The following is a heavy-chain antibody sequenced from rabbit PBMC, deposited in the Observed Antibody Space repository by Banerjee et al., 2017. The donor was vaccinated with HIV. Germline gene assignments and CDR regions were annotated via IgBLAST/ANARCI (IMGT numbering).Heavy chain of an antibody. J-gene: IGHJ6*01. CDR3: AREVGAAGDGYQL. V-gene: IGHV1S45*01. Sequence: QEQLKESGGGLVKPGGTLTLTCKASGIDFSSYYYMSWVRQAPGKGPEWIAYINTGNGATYYPSWAKGRFTISKTSSTTVTLQMTSLTAADTATYFCAREVGAAGDGYQLWGPGTLVTVS. D-gene: IGHD6-1*01. CDR2: INTGNGAT. CDR1: GIDFSSYYY.